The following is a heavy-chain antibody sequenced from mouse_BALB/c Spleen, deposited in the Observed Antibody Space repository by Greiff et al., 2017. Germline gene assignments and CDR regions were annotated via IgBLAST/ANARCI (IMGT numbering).Heavy chain of an antibody. CDR1: GFTFSSYA. CDR3: ANFGEGYFDV. Sequence: EVMLVESGGGLVKPGGSLKLSCAASGFTFSSYAMSWVRQTPEKRLEWVASISSGGSTYYPDSVKGRFTISRDNARNILYLQMSSLRSEDTAMYYCANFGEGYFDVWGAGTTVTVSS. V-gene: IGHV5-6-5*01. CDR2: ISSGGST. J-gene: IGHJ1*01. D-gene: IGHD4-1*02.